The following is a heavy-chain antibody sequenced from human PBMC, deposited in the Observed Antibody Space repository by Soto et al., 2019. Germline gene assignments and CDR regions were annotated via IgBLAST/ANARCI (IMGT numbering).Heavy chain of an antibody. J-gene: IGHJ6*02. V-gene: IGHV4-4*07. D-gene: IGHD3-22*01. Sequence: SETLSLTCTVSGGSISSYYWSWIRQPAGKGLEWIGRIYTSGSTNYNPSLKSRVTMSVDTSKHQFSLKRSSVTAADTAVYYCARDPTGTADSSGYYTRPYYYYYGMDVWGQGTTVTVSS. CDR2: IYTSGST. CDR3: ARDPTGTADSSGYYTRPYYYYYGMDV. CDR1: GGSISSYY.